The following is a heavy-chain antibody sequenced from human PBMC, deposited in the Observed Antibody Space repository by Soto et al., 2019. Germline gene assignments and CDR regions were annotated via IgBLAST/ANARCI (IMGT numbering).Heavy chain of an antibody. J-gene: IGHJ5*02. CDR3: ATNTKDGWFDP. CDR1: GFTFNKAW. CDR2: IKSNGDGGTA. D-gene: IGHD2-15*01. V-gene: IGHV3-15*07. Sequence: GGSLRLSCAASGFTFNKAWMNGVRQAPGKGLEWVGLIKSNGDGGTADYAAPVKGRFTISRDDSENTLYLQMNSLKTEDTAVYYCATNTKDGWFDPWGQGTLVTVSS.